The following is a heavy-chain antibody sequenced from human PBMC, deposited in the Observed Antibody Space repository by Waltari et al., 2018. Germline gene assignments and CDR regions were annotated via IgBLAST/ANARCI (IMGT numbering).Heavy chain of an antibody. J-gene: IGHJ4*02. D-gene: IGHD6-19*01. CDR3: ARSQRGRGWYHY. V-gene: IGHV4-34*01. CDR1: GGSFSGYY. Sequence: QVQLQQWGAGLLKPSETLSLTCAVYGGSFSGYYWSWIRQPPGKGLEWIGEINHSGSTNDNPSLKSRVTISVDTSKNQFSLKLSSVTAADTAVYYCARSQRGRGWYHYWGQGTLVTVSS. CDR2: INHSGST.